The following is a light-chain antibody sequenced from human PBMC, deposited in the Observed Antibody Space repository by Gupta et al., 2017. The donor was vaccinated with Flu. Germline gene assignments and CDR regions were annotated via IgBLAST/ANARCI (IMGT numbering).Light chain of an antibody. CDR2: QDT. J-gene: IGLJ2*01. CDR3: QAWDSTTGV. CDR1: RWGDEC. V-gene: IGLV3-1*01. Sequence: GQTARCASYGCRWGDECGCWNQHAPAQSPELVIYQDTKRPSGSPCRFSGSNSGNTATLTSSGTQALDEADYYCQAWDSTTGVFGGGTRLTVL.